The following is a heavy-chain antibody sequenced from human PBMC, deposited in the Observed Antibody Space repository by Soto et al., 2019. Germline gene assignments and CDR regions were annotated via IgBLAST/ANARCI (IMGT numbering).Heavy chain of an antibody. J-gene: IGHJ4*02. Sequence: GGSLRLSCAASGFIFSDYAMSWVRQAPGKGLEWVSALSDSGSSTYYADSVKGRFTISRDNSKNTLYLQMNSLRAEDTAVYYCVKRIGQYNYGSPFDDWGQGTLVTVSS. CDR1: GFIFSDYA. V-gene: IGHV3-23*01. CDR3: VKRIGQYNYGSPFDD. D-gene: IGHD5-18*01. CDR2: LSDSGSST.